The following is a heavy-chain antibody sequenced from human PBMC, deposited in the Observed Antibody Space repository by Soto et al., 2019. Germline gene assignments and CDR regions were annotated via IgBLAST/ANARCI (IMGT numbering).Heavy chain of an antibody. CDR2: ISSTTNYI. CDR3: ARESEDLTSNFDY. J-gene: IGHJ4*02. CDR1: GFTFTRYS. V-gene: IGHV3-21*06. Sequence: EVQLVESGGGLVKPGGSLRLSCAASGFTFTRYSMNWVRQAPGKGLEWFSSISSTTNYIYYVDSMKGRFTISRDNAKNSLYLEMNSLRAEDTAVYYCARESEDLTSNFDYWGQGTLVTVSS.